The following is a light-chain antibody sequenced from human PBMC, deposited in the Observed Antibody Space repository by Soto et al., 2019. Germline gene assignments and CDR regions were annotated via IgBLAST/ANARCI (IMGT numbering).Light chain of an antibody. Sequence: EIVLTQSPGILSLSPWDGATLSCRASQSVSSNYLAWYQQNPGQAPRLLIYNALTRATGIPARFSGSGSGADFNLTVSRLAPEDFAVYYCHQYGTSPRTFGQGTKVDIK. CDR2: NAL. CDR1: QSVSSNY. CDR3: HQYGTSPRT. J-gene: IGKJ1*01. V-gene: IGKV3-20*01.